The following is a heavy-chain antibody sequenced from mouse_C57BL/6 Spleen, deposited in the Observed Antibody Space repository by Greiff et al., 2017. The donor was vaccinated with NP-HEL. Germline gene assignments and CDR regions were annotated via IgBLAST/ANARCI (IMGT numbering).Heavy chain of an antibody. CDR3: APGRDYYGKGGDLDY. D-gene: IGHD1-1*01. J-gene: IGHJ2*01. CDR1: GYTFTSYW. V-gene: IGHV1-55*01. Sequence: QVQLQQPGAELVKPGASVKMSCKASGYTFTSYWITWVKQRPGQGLEWIGDIYPGSSSTNYNEKFKSKATLTVDTSSSTAYMQLSSLTSEGSAVYYCAPGRDYYGKGGDLDYWGKGTTLTVSS. CDR2: IYPGSSST.